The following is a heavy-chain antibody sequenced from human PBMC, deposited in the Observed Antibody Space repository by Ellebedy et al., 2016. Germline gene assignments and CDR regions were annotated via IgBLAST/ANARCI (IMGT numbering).Heavy chain of an antibody. D-gene: IGHD6-13*01. V-gene: IGHV3-30*18. CDR1: GFTFSSYG. J-gene: IGHJ5*02. CDR2: ISYDGSNK. CDR3: AKGALSSSWLNWFDP. Sequence: GESLKISCAASGFTFSSYGMHWVRQAPGKGLEWVAVISYDGSNKYYADSVKGRFTISRDNSKNTLYLQMNSLRAEDTAVYYGAKGALSSSWLNWFDPWGQGTLVTVSS.